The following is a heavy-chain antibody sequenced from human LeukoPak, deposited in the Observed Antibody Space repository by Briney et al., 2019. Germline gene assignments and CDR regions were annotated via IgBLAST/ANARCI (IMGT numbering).Heavy chain of an antibody. CDR1: GFTFGDYA. J-gene: IGHJ4*02. CDR3: TREDFGGMDY. CDR2: INSDVTTT. D-gene: IGHD3-10*01. V-gene: IGHV3-74*01. Sequence: GGSLRLSCTASGFTFGDYAMSWVRQAPGKGLVWVSRINSDVTTTNYADSVKGRFTISRDNAKNTLYLQMDSLRAEDTAVYYCTREDFGGMDYWGPGTLVTVSS.